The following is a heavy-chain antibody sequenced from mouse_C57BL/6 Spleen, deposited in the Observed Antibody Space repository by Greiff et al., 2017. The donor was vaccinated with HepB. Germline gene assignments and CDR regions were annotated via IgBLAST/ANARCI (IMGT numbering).Heavy chain of an antibody. CDR3: ARSKEIYDGDWGY. CDR2: IYPNSGST. Sequence: VQLQQPGAELVKPGASVKLSCKASGYTFTSYWMHWVKQRPGQGLEWIGMIYPNSGSTNYNAKFKSKATLTVDKCSSTAYMNLSSLTSEDSAVYSCARSKEIYDGDWGYWGQGTTLTVSS. CDR1: GYTFTSYW. J-gene: IGHJ2*01. V-gene: IGHV1-64*01. D-gene: IGHD2-3*01.